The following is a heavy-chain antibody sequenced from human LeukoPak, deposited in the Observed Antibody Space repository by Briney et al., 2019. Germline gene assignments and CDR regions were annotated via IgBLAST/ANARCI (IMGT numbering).Heavy chain of an antibody. Sequence: GGSLRLSCAASGFTFSSYGMHWVRQAPGKGLEWVAFIRYDGSNKYYADSVKGRFTISRDNSKNTLYLQMNSLRAEDTAVYYCAKDTGEGAVAGTGFDCWGQGTLVTVSS. CDR1: GFTFSSYG. V-gene: IGHV3-30*02. D-gene: IGHD6-19*01. J-gene: IGHJ4*02. CDR2: IRYDGSNK. CDR3: AKDTGEGAVAGTGFDC.